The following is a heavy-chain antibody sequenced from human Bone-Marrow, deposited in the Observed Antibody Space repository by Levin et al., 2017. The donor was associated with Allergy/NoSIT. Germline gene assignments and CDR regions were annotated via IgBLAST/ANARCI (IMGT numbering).Heavy chain of an antibody. CDR3: ARFTPRITIFGVVTGEYYFDY. CDR2: IIPIFGTA. CDR1: GGTFSSYA. D-gene: IGHD3-3*01. V-gene: IGHV1-69*01. J-gene: IGHJ4*02. Sequence: KISCKASGGTFSSYAISWVRQAPGQGLEWMGGIIPIFGTANYAQKFQGRVTITADESTSTAYMELSSLRSEDTAVYYCARFTPRITIFGVVTGEYYFDYWGQGTLVTVSS.